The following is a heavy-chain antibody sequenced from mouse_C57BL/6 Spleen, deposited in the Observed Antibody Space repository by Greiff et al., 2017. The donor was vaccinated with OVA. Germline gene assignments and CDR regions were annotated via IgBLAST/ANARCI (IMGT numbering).Heavy chain of an antibody. CDR2: IYPRSGTT. J-gene: IGHJ4*01. CDR3: ARSEGYYAMDY. V-gene: IGHV1-81*01. Sequence: QVQLQQSGAELARPGASVKLSCKASGYTFTSYGISWVKQRTGQGLEWIGEIYPRSGTTYYNEKFKGKATLTADKSSSTAYMELRSLTSEVSAVYFCARSEGYYAMDYWGQGTSVTVSS. CDR1: GYTFTSYG.